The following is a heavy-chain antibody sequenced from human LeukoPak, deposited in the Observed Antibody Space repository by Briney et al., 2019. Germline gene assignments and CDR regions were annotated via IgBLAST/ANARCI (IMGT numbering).Heavy chain of an antibody. Sequence: GGSLRLSCAASGFTFSSYGMHWVRQAPGKGLEWVAYIRQEGRDTYYADSVKGRFSISRDDSKYTVNLEMNSLRTEDMAVYYCARDFNWGFDYWGQGTLVSVSS. CDR3: ARDFNWGFDY. D-gene: IGHD7-27*01. J-gene: IGHJ4*02. V-gene: IGHV3-30*02. CDR1: GFTFSSYG. CDR2: IRQEGRDT.